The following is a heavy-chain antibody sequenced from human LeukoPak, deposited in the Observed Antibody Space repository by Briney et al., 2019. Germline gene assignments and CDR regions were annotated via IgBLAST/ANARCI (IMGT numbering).Heavy chain of an antibody. Sequence: GGSLRFSCAASGFTFSSYSMNWVRQAPGKGLEWVSYISSSSSTIYYADSVKGRFTISRDNSKNKQYLQMNSLRAEDTAVYYCARGSEDYDSSGYYYDLGDYWGQGTLVTVSS. J-gene: IGHJ4*02. CDR2: ISSSSSTI. CDR3: ARGSEDYDSSGYYYDLGDY. V-gene: IGHV3-48*01. D-gene: IGHD3-22*01. CDR1: GFTFSSYS.